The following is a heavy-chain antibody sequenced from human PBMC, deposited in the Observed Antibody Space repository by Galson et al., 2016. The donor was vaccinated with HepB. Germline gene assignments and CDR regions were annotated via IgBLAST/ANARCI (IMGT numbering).Heavy chain of an antibody. V-gene: IGHV5-51*01. CDR1: GYNFATYW. CDR3: AGAVNGDFRWGV. D-gene: IGHD4-17*01. J-gene: IGHJ6*02. CDR2: MHVADSHT. Sequence: QSGAEVKKPGESLQISCKGSGYNFATYWIGWVRQMPGTGLEWMAIMHVADSHTKYSPSFQGQVSISADKSISTAYMRWSSLQASDTAIYYCAGAVNGDFRWGVWGQGTTVTVSS.